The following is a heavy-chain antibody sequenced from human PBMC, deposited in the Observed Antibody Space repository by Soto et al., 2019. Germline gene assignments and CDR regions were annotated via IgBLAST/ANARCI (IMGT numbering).Heavy chain of an antibody. D-gene: IGHD6-19*01. CDR3: AREGGAQYSSGWYPLFDY. V-gene: IGHV4-38-2*02. J-gene: IGHJ4*02. CDR2: ISHSGNT. Sequence: LSLTCAVSGYSISSTYYWGWIRQSPGKGLEWIGSISHSGNTYYNPSLKSRVTISVDTSKNQFSLILTSVTAAETAVYFCAREGGAQYSSGWYPLFDYWGQGILVTVSS. CDR1: GYSISSTYY.